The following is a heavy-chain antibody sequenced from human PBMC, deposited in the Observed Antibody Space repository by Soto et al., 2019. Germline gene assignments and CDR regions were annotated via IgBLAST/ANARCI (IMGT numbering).Heavy chain of an antibody. V-gene: IGHV3-21*01. D-gene: IGHD2-2*01. CDR1: GFTFSSYS. CDR3: ARVGDIVVVPTLDY. Sequence: EVQLVESGGGLVKPGGSLRLSCAASGFTFSSYSMNWVRQAPGKGLEWVSSISSSSSYIYYADSVKGRFTISRDNAKNSLYLQMNSLRAEDTAVYYCARVGDIVVVPTLDYWGQGTLVTVSS. CDR2: ISSSSSYI. J-gene: IGHJ4*02.